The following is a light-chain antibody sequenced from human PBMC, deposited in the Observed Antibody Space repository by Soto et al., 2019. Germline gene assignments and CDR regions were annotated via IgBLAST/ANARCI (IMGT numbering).Light chain of an antibody. V-gene: IGLV2-8*01. CDR2: EVS. CDR1: SSDVGAYNY. CDR3: SSDAASNNLV. J-gene: IGLJ3*02. Sequence: QSALTQPPSASGSPGQSVTISCTGTSSDVGAYNYVSWYQQHPGKAPKLMIFEVSTRPPGVPDRFSGSKSGYTASLTVSGLQAEDEADYYCSSDAASNNLVFGGGTKLTVL.